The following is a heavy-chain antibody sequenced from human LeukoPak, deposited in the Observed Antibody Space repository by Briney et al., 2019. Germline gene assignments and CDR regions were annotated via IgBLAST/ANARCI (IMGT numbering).Heavy chain of an antibody. CDR3: ARPGQSSWWVYFNY. CDR1: GGSFSGYY. J-gene: IGHJ4*02. Sequence: SETLSLTCAVYGGSFSGYYWSWIRQPPGKGLEWIGEINHSGSTNYNPSLKSRVTISVDTSKNQFSLKLSPVTAADTAVYYCARPGQSSWWVYFNYWGQGAVVTVSS. D-gene: IGHD2-15*01. V-gene: IGHV4-34*01. CDR2: INHSGST.